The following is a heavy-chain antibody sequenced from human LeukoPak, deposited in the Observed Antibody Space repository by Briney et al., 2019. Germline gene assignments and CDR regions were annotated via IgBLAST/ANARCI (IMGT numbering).Heavy chain of an antibody. J-gene: IGHJ4*02. D-gene: IGHD3-3*01. CDR1: GFAFTHQW. Sequence: GGSLRLSCTASGFAFTHQWMHWVRHAQGEGLGWVSRTNSDGSGIIYAHSVKGRFTISRDNAQNTLYLQMNSLRAEDTAVYYCARAAFCNGYSYYYFDSWGQGTLVTVSS. V-gene: IGHV3-74*01. CDR3: ARAAFCNGYSYYYFDS. CDR2: TNSDGSGI.